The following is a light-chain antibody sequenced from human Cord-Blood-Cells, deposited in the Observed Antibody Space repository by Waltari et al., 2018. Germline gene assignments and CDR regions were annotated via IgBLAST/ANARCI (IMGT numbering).Light chain of an antibody. Sequence: EIVLTQSPATLSLSPGERATLSCRASQSVSSYLAWYQQKPCQAPRLLTYDASNRATGIPARFSGSGSGTDFTLTISSLEPEDFAVYNCQQRSNWPPLTFGGGTKVEIK. CDR1: QSVSSY. CDR3: QQRSNWPPLT. CDR2: DAS. J-gene: IGKJ4*01. V-gene: IGKV3-11*01.